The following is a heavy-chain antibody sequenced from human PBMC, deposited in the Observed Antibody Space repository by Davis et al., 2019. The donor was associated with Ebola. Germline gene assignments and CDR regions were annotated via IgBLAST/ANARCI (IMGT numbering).Heavy chain of an antibody. Sequence: AASVTVSCKASGYIFSNYDINWVRQARGQGLEWMGWMNAYSGNTGYVEKFKGRVTMTRNPSINTAYMELRSLTIDDTAVYYCARGYSPKCRGGDCVNDFWGQGTLVTVSS. V-gene: IGHV1-8*01. D-gene: IGHD2-21*02. CDR1: GYIFSNYD. CDR3: ARGYSPKCRGGDCVNDF. CDR2: MNAYSGNT. J-gene: IGHJ4*02.